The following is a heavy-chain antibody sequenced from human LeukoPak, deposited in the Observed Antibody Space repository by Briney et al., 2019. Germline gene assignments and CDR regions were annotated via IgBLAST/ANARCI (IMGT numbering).Heavy chain of an antibody. CDR2: ISSSGSTI. Sequence: GGSLRLSCAASGFTFSSYEMNWVRQAPGKGLEWVSYISSSGSTIYYADSVKGRFTISRDNAKISLYLQMNSLRAEDTAVYYCARGGGELQCFDYWGQGTLVTVSS. D-gene: IGHD1-7*01. CDR1: GFTFSSYE. CDR3: ARGGGELQCFDY. V-gene: IGHV3-48*03. J-gene: IGHJ4*02.